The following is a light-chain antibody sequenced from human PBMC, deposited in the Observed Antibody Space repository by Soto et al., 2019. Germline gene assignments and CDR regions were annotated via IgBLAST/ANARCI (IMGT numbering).Light chain of an antibody. CDR2: EVS. CDR1: SSDVGSYNY. V-gene: IGLV2-14*01. Sequence: QLVLTQPASVSGSPGQSITISCTGTSSDVGSYNYVSWYQQHPSKAPKLMIYEVSDRPSGISSRFSGSKSGNTASLTISGLQTEDEADYYCSSYTSSSTLFGTGTKLTVL. J-gene: IGLJ1*01. CDR3: SSYTSSSTL.